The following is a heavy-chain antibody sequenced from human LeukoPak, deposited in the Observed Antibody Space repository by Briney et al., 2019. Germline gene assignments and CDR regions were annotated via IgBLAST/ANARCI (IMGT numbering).Heavy chain of an antibody. Sequence: PSETLSLTCTVSGYSISSGYYWGWIRQPPGKGLEWIGRIYTSGSTNYNPSLKSRVTISVDTSKNQFSLKLSSVTAADTAVYYCARAPIVVVNSPYYYFDYWGQGTLVTVSS. CDR1: GYSISSGYY. J-gene: IGHJ4*02. CDR3: ARAPIVVVNSPYYYFDY. V-gene: IGHV4-38-2*02. D-gene: IGHD3-22*01. CDR2: IYTSGST.